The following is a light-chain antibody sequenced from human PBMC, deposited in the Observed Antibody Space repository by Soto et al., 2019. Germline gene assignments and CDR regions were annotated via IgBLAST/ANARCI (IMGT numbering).Light chain of an antibody. V-gene: IGKV1-16*02. CDR2: GAS. Sequence: DIQMTQSPSSVSAFVGDRVTIACRASQDISIHLAWFQQKPGKAPKSLIFGASSLQSGVPSKFSGSGYGTDFTLTIDSLQPEDFATYYCQQYHNYPPSFGQGTKEEIK. J-gene: IGKJ1*01. CDR3: QQYHNYPPS. CDR1: QDISIH.